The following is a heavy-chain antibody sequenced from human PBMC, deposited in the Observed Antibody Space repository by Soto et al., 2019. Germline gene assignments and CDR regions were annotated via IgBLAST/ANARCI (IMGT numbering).Heavy chain of an antibody. V-gene: IGHV3-7*05. D-gene: IGHD3-22*01. Sequence: GGSLRLSCAASGFTLSSYWMSWVRQAPGKGLEWVANIKQDGSEKYYVDSVKGRFTISRDNAKNSLYLQMNSLRAEDTAVYYCARDVLYYYDSSGYYQGPDYYGMHVWGQGTTVTVS. CDR2: IKQDGSEK. J-gene: IGHJ6*02. CDR3: ARDVLYYYDSSGYYQGPDYYGMHV. CDR1: GFTLSSYW.